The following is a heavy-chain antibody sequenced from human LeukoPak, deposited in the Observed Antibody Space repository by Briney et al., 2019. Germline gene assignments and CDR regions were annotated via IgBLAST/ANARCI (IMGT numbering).Heavy chain of an antibody. D-gene: IGHD2-8*01. CDR2: IYYSGST. CDR3: ASSNQGY. CDR1: DGSISSSSYY. V-gene: IGHV4-39*01. Sequence: SETLSLTCPATDGSISSSSYYWGWIRQPPGKGLEWIGSIYYSGSTYYNPSLKSRVTISVDTSKNQFSLKLSSVTAADTAVYYCASSNQGYWGQGTLVTVSS. J-gene: IGHJ4*02.